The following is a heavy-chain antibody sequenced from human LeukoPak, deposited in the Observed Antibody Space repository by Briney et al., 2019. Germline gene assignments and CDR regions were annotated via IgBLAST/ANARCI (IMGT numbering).Heavy chain of an antibody. J-gene: IGHJ4*02. D-gene: IGHD4/OR15-4a*01. V-gene: IGHV3-53*01. CDR3: AKERDYGPADY. CDR2: IYSDGGT. Sequence: GGSLRLSCAASGFTVNNKYMSWVRQAPGKGLEWVSVIYSDGGTFYSDSVKGRFTISRDNSKNTLFLQMNSLRAEDTAIYYCAKERDYGPADYWGQGTLVTVSS. CDR1: GFTVNNKY.